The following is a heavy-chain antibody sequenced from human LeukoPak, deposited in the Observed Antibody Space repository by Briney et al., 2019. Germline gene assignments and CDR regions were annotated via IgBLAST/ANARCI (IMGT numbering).Heavy chain of an antibody. CDR3: ARADCSSTSCYSWPANWFDP. V-gene: IGHV1-69*04. D-gene: IGHD2-2*01. CDR2: IIPIFGIA. J-gene: IGHJ5*02. Sequence: SVKVSCMASGGTFSSYAISWVRQAPGQGLEWMGRIIPIFGIANYAQKFQGRVTITADKSTSTAYMELSSLRSEDTAVYYCARADCSSTSCYSWPANWFDPWGQGTLVTVSS. CDR1: GGTFSSYA.